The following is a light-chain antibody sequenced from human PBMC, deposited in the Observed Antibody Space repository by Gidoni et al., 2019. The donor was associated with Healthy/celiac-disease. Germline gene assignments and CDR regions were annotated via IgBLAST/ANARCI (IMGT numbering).Light chain of an antibody. Sequence: QSVLTQPPSVPGAPGQRVTISCTGGSSNIGAGYDVHWYQQLPGTAPKLLIYGNSNRPSGVPDRFSGSKSGTSASLAITGLQAEDEADYYCQSYDSSLSGPLFGGGTKLTVL. CDR2: GNS. V-gene: IGLV1-40*01. CDR1: SSNIGAGYD. J-gene: IGLJ2*01. CDR3: QSYDSSLSGPL.